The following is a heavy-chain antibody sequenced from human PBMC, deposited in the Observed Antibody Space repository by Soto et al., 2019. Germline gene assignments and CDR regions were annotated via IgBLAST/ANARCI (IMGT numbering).Heavy chain of an antibody. CDR2: FSNSGSTM. V-gene: IGHV3-11*01. CDR1: GFTFSDYY. CDR3: ARDAGSGDHDSGYHYAFDY. D-gene: IGHD3-22*01. Sequence: PGGSLRLSCAASGFTFSDYYMSWIRQAPGKGLEWVSYFSNSGSTMFYADSVKGRFTNSRDNAKNSVYLHMHSLRAEDTAVYYCARDAGSGDHDSGYHYAFDYWGQGTLVTVSS. J-gene: IGHJ4*02.